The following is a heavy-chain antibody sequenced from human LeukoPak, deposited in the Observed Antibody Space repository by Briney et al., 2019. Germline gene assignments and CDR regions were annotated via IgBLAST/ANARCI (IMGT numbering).Heavy chain of an antibody. CDR1: GFTFSSYG. Sequence: GGSLRLSCAASGFTFSSYGMHWVRQATGKGLEWVSAIGTTGDTYYPGCVKGRFTISRANAKNSLYLQMNSLTAGDTAVYYCARVVHYYDSSGYYKGNAFDIWGQGTVVTVS. J-gene: IGHJ3*02. V-gene: IGHV3-13*01. CDR3: ARVVHYYDSSGYYKGNAFDI. D-gene: IGHD3-22*01. CDR2: IGTTGDT.